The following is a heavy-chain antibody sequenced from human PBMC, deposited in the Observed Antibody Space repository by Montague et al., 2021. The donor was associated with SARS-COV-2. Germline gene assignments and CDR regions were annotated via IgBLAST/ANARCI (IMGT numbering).Heavy chain of an antibody. CDR1: GFTSRSHW. D-gene: IGHD3-3*01. CDR2: IDNDGSST. J-gene: IGHJ6*02. CDR3: ARGVGITIFGDLSLEGDYYYSMDV. Sequence: SLRLSCAASGFTSRSHWMHWVRQVPEKGLVWVSRIDNDGSSTNYVDSVKGRFNISRDNAKNTLDLQMHSLRVEDTAVYFCARGVGITIFGDLSLEGDYYYSMDVWGQGTAVTVSS. V-gene: IGHV3-74*01.